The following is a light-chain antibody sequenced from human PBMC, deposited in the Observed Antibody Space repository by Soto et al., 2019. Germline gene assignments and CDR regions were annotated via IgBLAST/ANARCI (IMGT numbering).Light chain of an antibody. CDR3: QQYDSFPWT. J-gene: IGKJ1*01. CDR2: DAS. CDR1: QEISKW. Sequence: DTLMTQSPSTLSASVRDRVAITCRARQEISKWLAWYQQKPGKPSNLLIYDASGLDSGVPSRFIGSGYGTEFTLAISGLQPEDFATFYCQQYDSFPWTFGPGTKVDIK. V-gene: IGKV1-5*01.